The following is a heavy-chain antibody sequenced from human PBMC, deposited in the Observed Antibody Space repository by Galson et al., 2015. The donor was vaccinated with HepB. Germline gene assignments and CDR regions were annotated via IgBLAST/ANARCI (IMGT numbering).Heavy chain of an antibody. D-gene: IGHD1-1*01. Sequence: PALVKPTQTLTLTCTFSGFSLSTSGVGVGWVRQPPGKALEWLAVIYSNGDNRYSPSLKSRLTITKDTSINQVVLTMTNMDPVDTATYYCAHRLIYNGFDYWGQGTLVTVSS. CDR1: GFSLSTSGVG. CDR2: IYSNGDN. CDR3: AHRLIYNGFDY. V-gene: IGHV2-5*01. J-gene: IGHJ4*02.